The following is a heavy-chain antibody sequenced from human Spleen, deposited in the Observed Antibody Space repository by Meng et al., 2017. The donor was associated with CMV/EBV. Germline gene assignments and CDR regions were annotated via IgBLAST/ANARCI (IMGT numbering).Heavy chain of an antibody. Sequence: TGYYMPGGRQAPGQGLEWMGWMHPNSGGTNYAQKCQGRDTMTRDTSISTAYMELSRLRSDDTAVYYCARDYYGSGSYSTLGPNWFDPWGQGTLVTVSS. J-gene: IGHJ5*02. D-gene: IGHD3-10*01. CDR1: TGYY. CDR3: ARDYYGSGSYSTLGPNWFDP. CDR2: MHPNSGGT. V-gene: IGHV1-2*02.